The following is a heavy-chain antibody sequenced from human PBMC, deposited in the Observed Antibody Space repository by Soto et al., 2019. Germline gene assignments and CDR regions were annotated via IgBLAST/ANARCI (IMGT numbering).Heavy chain of an antibody. CDR3: VKNHFRRLMTGFWSGADYYYYGMDV. V-gene: IGHV3-64D*06. J-gene: IGHJ6*02. D-gene: IGHD3-3*01. Sequence: ASVKVSCSASGFTFSSYAMHWVRQAPGKGLEYVSAISSNGGSTYYADSVKGRFTISRDNSKNTLYLQMSSLRAEDTAVYYCVKNHFRRLMTGFWSGADYYYYGMDVWGQGTTVTVSS. CDR2: ISSNGGST. CDR1: GFTFSSYA.